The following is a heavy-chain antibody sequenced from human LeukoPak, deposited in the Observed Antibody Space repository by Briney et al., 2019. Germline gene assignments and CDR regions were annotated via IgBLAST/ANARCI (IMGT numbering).Heavy chain of an antibody. CDR1: GGTFSSYA. Sequence: ASVKVSCKASGGTFSSYAISWVRQAPGQGLEWMGGIIPIFGTANCAQKFQGRVTITTDESTSTAYMELSSLRSEDTAVYYCARAHCGGDCYSLRNWFDPWGQGTLVTVSS. J-gene: IGHJ5*02. CDR3: ARAHCGGDCYSLRNWFDP. D-gene: IGHD2-21*02. CDR2: IIPIFGTA. V-gene: IGHV1-69*05.